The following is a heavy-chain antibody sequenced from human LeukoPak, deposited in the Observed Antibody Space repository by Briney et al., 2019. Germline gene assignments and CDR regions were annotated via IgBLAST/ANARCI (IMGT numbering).Heavy chain of an antibody. V-gene: IGHV1-18*01. Sequence: GASVKVSCKTSGYTFNTYGITWVRQAPGQGLEWMGWISPYNGNTSYAQKFQARVTMTTDTSTSTAYMGLRSLRSDDTAVYFCARAYCGGDCHQGPDYWGQGTLVIVSS. CDR3: ARAYCGGDCHQGPDY. CDR2: ISPYNGNT. CDR1: GYTFNTYG. J-gene: IGHJ4*02. D-gene: IGHD2-21*02.